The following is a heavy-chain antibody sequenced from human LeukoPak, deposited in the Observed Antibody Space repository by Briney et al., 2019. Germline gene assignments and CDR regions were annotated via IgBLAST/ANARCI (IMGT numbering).Heavy chain of an antibody. Sequence: SVKVSCKASGGTFSSYAISWVRQAPGQGLEWMGGIIPIFGTANYAQKFQGRVTITADESTSTAYMELSSLRSEDTAVYYCARGGPYSSSWLYDAFDIWGQGTMVTASS. J-gene: IGHJ3*02. D-gene: IGHD6-13*01. CDR3: ARGGPYSSSWLYDAFDI. CDR1: GGTFSSYA. CDR2: IIPIFGTA. V-gene: IGHV1-69*01.